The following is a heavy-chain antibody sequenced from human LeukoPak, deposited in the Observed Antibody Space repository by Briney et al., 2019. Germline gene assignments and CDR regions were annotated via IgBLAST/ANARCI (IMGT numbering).Heavy chain of an antibody. V-gene: IGHV1-18*01. CDR2: ISAYNGNT. J-gene: IGHJ4*02. Sequence: ASVKVSCKASGYSFTSYGISWVRQAPGQGLEWMGWISAYNGNTNYAQKLQGRVTMTTDTSTSTAYMELRSLRSDDTAVYYCARGAHYDSSGYFGYWGQGTLVSVS. CDR3: ARGAHYDSSGYFGY. CDR1: GYSFTSYG. D-gene: IGHD3-22*01.